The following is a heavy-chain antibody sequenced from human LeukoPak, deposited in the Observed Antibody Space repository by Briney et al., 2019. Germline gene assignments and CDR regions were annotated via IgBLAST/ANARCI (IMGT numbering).Heavy chain of an antibody. J-gene: IGHJ4*02. D-gene: IGHD2-15*01. CDR2: ISYDGSNK. CDR1: GFTFSSYG. Sequence: GGSLRFSCAASGFTFSSYGMHWVRQAPGKGLEWVAVISYDGSNKYYADSVKGRFTISRDNSKNTLYLQMNSLRAEDAAVYYCAKAPVTSCRGAFCYPFDYWGQGTLVTVSS. V-gene: IGHV3-30*18. CDR3: AKAPVTSCRGAFCYPFDY.